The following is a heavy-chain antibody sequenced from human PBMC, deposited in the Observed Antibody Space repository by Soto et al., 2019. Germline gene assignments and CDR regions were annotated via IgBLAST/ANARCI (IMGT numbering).Heavy chain of an antibody. CDR1: GGTFSSYA. V-gene: IGHV1-69*13. Sequence: SVKVSCKASGGTFSSYAISWVRQAPGQGLEWMGGIIPIFGTANYAQKFQGRVTITADESTSTAYMELSSLRSEDTAVYYCARDPGGIFGVVTAPWFDPWGQGTLVTVPQ. CDR2: IIPIFGTA. J-gene: IGHJ5*02. D-gene: IGHD3-3*01. CDR3: ARDPGGIFGVVTAPWFDP.